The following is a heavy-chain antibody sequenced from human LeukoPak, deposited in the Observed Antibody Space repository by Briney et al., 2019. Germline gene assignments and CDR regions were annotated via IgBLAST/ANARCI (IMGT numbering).Heavy chain of an antibody. J-gene: IGHJ4*02. V-gene: IGHV3-74*01. CDR1: GFTFSSYW. D-gene: IGHD3-10*01. CDR2: INTDGSST. Sequence: GGSLRLSCAASGFTFSSYWMHWVRQAPGKGLVWVSRINTDGSSTSYADSVKGRFTISRDNAKNSLYLQMNSLRAEDTALYYCAKSTGGAWFGERLDYWGQGTLVTVSS. CDR3: AKSTGGAWFGERLDY.